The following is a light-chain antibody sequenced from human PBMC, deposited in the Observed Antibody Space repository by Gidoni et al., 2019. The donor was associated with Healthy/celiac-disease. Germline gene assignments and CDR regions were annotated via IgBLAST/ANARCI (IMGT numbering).Light chain of an antibody. J-gene: IGKJ1*01. V-gene: IGKV3-15*01. CDR2: SAS. CDR3: QQDNKWPPT. Sequence: APRAVSPGESTTRSCRASHSVSSNLAWYQQKPGQSPQLLIYSASTRATGIPDRFSGSGSGTEFTLTISSVQSEDFAVYYCQQDNKWPPTFGQGTKVEIK. CDR1: HSVSSN.